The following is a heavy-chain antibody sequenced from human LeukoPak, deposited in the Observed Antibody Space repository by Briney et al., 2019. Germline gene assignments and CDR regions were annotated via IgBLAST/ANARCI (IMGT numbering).Heavy chain of an antibody. Sequence: ASVKVSCKVSGYTLTELSMHWVRQAPGKGLEWMGGFDPGDGETIYAQKFQGRVTMTEDTSTDTAYMELSSLRSEDTAVYYCARDRRFLEWLDYYYYGMDVWGQGTTVTVSS. V-gene: IGHV1-24*01. J-gene: IGHJ6*02. CDR1: GYTLTELS. D-gene: IGHD3-3*01. CDR2: FDPGDGET. CDR3: ARDRRFLEWLDYYYYGMDV.